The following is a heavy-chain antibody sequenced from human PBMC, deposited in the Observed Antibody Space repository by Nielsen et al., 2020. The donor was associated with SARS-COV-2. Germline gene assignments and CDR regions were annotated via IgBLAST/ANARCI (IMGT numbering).Heavy chain of an antibody. Sequence: GESLKISCAASGFMFSRYSMNWVRQAPGKGLEWVANIKQDGSEKYYVDSVKGRFTISREDSKNLLYLQMNSLRAEDTAVYYCARDWGLRYFDPDGMDVWGQGTTVTVSS. CDR3: ARDWGLRYFDPDGMDV. CDR1: GFMFSRYS. D-gene: IGHD3-9*01. V-gene: IGHV3-7*01. CDR2: IKQDGSEK. J-gene: IGHJ6*02.